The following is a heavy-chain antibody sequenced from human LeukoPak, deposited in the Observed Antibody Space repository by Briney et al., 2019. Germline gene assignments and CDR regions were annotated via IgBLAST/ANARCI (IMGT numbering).Heavy chain of an antibody. CDR3: ARRAGAYSHPYDY. J-gene: IGHJ4*02. CDR1: GFTFSDYT. D-gene: IGHD4/OR15-4a*01. Sequence: PGGSLRLSCEASGFTFSDYTMNWVRQAPGKGLEWVSSISSSTGYIYYSDSVKGRFTISRDNSKNTLYLQMNSLRAEDTAVYYCARRAGAYSHPYDYWGQGTLVTVSS. CDR2: ISSSTGYI. V-gene: IGHV3-21*04.